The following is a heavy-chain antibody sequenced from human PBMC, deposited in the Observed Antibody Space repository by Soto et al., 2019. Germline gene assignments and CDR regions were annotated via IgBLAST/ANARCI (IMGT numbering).Heavy chain of an antibody. CDR1: GGSISSGDYY. CDR3: ARHSISGGDYDLGFDY. J-gene: IGHJ4*02. CDR2: IYYSGST. V-gene: IGHV4-30-4*01. D-gene: IGHD4-17*01. Sequence: SETLSLTCTVSGGSISSGDYYWSWIRQPPGKGLEWIGYIYYSGSTYYNPSLKSRVTISVDTSKNQFSLKLSSVTAADTAVYYCARHSISGGDYDLGFDYWGQGTLVTVSS.